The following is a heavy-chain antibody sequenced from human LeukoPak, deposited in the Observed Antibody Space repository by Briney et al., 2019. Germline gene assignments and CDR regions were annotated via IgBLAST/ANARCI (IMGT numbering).Heavy chain of an antibody. J-gene: IGHJ4*02. CDR1: GFTFGSFA. V-gene: IGHV3-23*01. CDR2: ISGSGGST. Sequence: GGSLRLSCAASGFTFGSFAMSWVRQAPGKGLEWVSSISGSGGSTYYADSVKGRFTISRDNSKNTLYLQMNSLRAEDTAVYYCARDAPYYYDSSGYWNWGQGTLVTVSS. D-gene: IGHD3-22*01. CDR3: ARDAPYYYDSSGYWN.